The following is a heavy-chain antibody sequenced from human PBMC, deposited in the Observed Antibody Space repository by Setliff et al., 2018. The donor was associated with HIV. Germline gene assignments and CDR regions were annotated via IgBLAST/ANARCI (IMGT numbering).Heavy chain of an antibody. Sequence: ASGKVSCKASGYTFTTYSLHWVRQAPGHSLEWVGWINVGKGDTKYSQELQDRVTITRDTSANTAYMELSSLRSDDTAVYFCVRGALLAAFDFDYWGQGTLVTVSS. D-gene: IGHD3-10*01. J-gene: IGHJ4*01. CDR2: INVGKGDT. CDR1: GYTFTTYS. V-gene: IGHV1-3*01. CDR3: VRGALLAAFDFDY.